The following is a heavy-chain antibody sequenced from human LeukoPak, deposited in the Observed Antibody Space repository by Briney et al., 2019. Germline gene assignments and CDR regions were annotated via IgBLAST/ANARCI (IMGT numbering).Heavy chain of an antibody. D-gene: IGHD4-17*01. CDR2: IYHSGST. Sequence: SETLSLTCAVSGGSISSGGYSCSWIRQPPGKGLEWIGYIYHSGSTYYNPSLKSRVTISVDRSKNQFSLKLSSVTAADTAVYYCARLLSYGSLSFDYWGQGTLVTVSS. V-gene: IGHV4-30-2*01. J-gene: IGHJ4*02. CDR1: GGSISSGGYS. CDR3: ARLLSYGSLSFDY.